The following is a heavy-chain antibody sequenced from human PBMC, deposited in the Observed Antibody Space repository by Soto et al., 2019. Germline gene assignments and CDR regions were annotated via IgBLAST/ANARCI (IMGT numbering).Heavy chain of an antibody. CDR3: ERVYWSGYYTTDYYYYYGMDV. D-gene: IGHD3-3*01. V-gene: IGHV1-46*01. CDR2: INPSGGST. Sequence: ASVKVSCKASGYTFTSYYRPWVRQAPGQGLEWMGIINPSGGSTSYAQKFQGRVTMTRDTSTSTVYMELSSLRSEDTAVYYCERVYWSGYYTTDYYYYYGMDVWGQGTTVTVSS. CDR1: GYTFTSYY. J-gene: IGHJ6*02.